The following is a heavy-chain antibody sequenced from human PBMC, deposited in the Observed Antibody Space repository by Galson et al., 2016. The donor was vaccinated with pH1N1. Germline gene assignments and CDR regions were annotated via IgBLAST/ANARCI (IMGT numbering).Heavy chain of an antibody. CDR3: ARNYYGSGNYYKPVGFYYMDV. V-gene: IGHV3-20*04. D-gene: IGHD3-10*01. CDR2: INWNGGNT. Sequence: SLRLSCAASGFTFDDYGMIWVRQRPGEGLEGVSAINWNGGNTGYADPVKGRFTIPRDDAKDSLFLQLNSLRAEDTVLYYCARNYYGSGNYYKPVGFYYMDVWGKGTTVTVSS. CDR1: GFTFDDYG. J-gene: IGHJ6*03.